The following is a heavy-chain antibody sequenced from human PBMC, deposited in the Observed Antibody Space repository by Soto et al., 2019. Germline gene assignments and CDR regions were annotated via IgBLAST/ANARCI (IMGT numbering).Heavy chain of an antibody. Sequence: PGGSLRLSCAASGFTFSSYSMNWVRQAPGKGLEWVSSISSSSSYIYYADSVKGRFTISRDNAKNSLYLQMNSLRAEDTAVYYYARDGTTGTYFDYWGQGTLVTVSS. CDR2: ISSSSSYI. D-gene: IGHD1-1*01. V-gene: IGHV3-21*01. CDR3: ARDGTTGTYFDY. CDR1: GFTFSSYS. J-gene: IGHJ4*02.